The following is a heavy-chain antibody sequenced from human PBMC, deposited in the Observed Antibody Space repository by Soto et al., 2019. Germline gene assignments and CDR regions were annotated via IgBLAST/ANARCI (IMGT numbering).Heavy chain of an antibody. CDR1: GYSFPDFY. Sequence: QVHLVQSGAEVKKPGASVKVSCKTSGYSFPDFYIHWVRQAPGQGLEWMGWINPKNGGTNFARKFQGSVTMTRDTSISTIYMEVSSLESDDTAVYYCARPTSGSGDYWGQGTLFTVSS. D-gene: IGHD1-26*01. CDR3: ARPTSGSGDY. V-gene: IGHV1-2*02. CDR2: INPKNGGT. J-gene: IGHJ4*02.